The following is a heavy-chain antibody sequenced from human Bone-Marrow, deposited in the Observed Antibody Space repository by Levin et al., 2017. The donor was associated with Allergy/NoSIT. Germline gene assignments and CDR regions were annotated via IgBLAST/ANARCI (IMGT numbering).Heavy chain of an antibody. CDR2: ISGSGGST. CDR1: GFTFSSYA. J-gene: IGHJ4*02. CDR3: AKGGRGSSGFFDY. Sequence: GESLKISCAASGFTFSSYAMSWVRQAPGKGLEWVSAISGSGGSTYYADSVKGRFTISRDNSKNTLYLQMNSLRAEDTAVYYCAKGGRGSSGFFDYWGQGTLVTVSS. D-gene: IGHD6-19*01. V-gene: IGHV3-23*01.